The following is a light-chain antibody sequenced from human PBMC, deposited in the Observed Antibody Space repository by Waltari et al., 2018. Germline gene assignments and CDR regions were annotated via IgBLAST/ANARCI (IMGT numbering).Light chain of an antibody. CDR2: DVR. V-gene: IGLV2-14*03. CDR1: SRDVGGSEY. J-gene: IGLJ1*01. Sequence: QSALTQPATASGSPGQSITIPCPGTSRDVGGSEYLPLHQPHPAHAPKLLIYYDRIRHQQPPGKATKVMIYDVRNRPSGVSNRFSGSKSGNTASLTISGLQAEDEADCYCSSYTSSTTYVLGTGTKVTVL. CDR3: SSYTSSTTYV.